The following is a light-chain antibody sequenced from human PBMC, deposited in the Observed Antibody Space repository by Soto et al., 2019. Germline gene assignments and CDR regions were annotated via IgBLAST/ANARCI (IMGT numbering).Light chain of an antibody. CDR2: EVS. J-gene: IGKJ5*01. CDR3: MQSTQLPPT. CDR1: QSLLHITGETF. Sequence: DFVMTQTALSLSVAPGQPSSISCESSQSLLHITGETFLFWYLQKPGQSPQLLIYEVSTRVSGVPDRFSGSGSGTDFTLEISRVETDDVAIYYCMQSTQLPPTFGQGTRLEIK. V-gene: IGKV2D-29*02.